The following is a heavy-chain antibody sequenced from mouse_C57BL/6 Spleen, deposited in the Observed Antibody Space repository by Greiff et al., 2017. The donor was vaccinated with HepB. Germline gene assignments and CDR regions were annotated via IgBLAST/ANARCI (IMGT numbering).Heavy chain of an antibody. J-gene: IGHJ4*01. D-gene: IGHD3-3*01. CDR2: INPYNGGT. V-gene: IGHV1-19*01. CDR3: AQGTRAMEY. Sequence: EVQLQQSGPVLVKPGASVKMSCKASGYTFTDYYMNWVKQSHGKSLEWIGVINPYNGGTSYNQKFKGKATLTVDKSSSTAYMELNSLTSEDSAVYYCAQGTRAMEYWGQGTPGTVSS. CDR1: GYTFTDYY.